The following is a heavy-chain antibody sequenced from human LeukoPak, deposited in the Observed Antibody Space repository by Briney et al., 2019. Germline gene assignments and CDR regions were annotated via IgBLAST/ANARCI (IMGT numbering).Heavy chain of an antibody. Sequence: SETLSLTCTVSGGSTNSPPDYWGWIRQPPGKDLEWIGSFSYSGSTYYTPSLKSRVTISVDTSKNQFSLRLTSVTAADTAVYYCARDTYYYDSSGSGNYYYYGMDVWGQGTTVTVSS. D-gene: IGHD3-22*01. CDR3: ARDTYYYDSSGSGNYYYYGMDV. V-gene: IGHV4-39*07. CDR1: GGSTNSPPDY. J-gene: IGHJ6*02. CDR2: FSYSGST.